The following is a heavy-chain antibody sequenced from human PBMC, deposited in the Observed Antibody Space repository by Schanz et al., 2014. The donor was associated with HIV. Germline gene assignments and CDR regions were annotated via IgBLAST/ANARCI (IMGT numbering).Heavy chain of an antibody. D-gene: IGHD1-1*01. CDR1: GFTFSNYG. Sequence: QVQLVESGGGVVQPGRSLRLSCAASGFTFSNYGMHWVRQAPGKGLEWVAVIWYDGSNKYYADSVKGRFTISRDNSKNTLYLQMNSLRAEDTAVYYCTKEVPPDVWGQGTTVTVTS. CDR2: IWYDGSNK. V-gene: IGHV3-33*06. J-gene: IGHJ6*02. CDR3: TKEVPPDV.